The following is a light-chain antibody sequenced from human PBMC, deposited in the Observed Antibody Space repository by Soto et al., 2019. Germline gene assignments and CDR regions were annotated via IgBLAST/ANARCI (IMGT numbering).Light chain of an antibody. CDR3: QQYNDNWT. V-gene: IGKV1-5*03. Sequence: DIPMTQSPSTLSASVGDRDTITCRASQSGSRWLAWYQQKPGKAPKVIIYKASTLESGVPSRFSGSGYGTDFTLAIRSLQPDACETYYCQQYNDNWTFGEGTKV. CDR2: KAS. CDR1: QSGSRW. J-gene: IGKJ1*01.